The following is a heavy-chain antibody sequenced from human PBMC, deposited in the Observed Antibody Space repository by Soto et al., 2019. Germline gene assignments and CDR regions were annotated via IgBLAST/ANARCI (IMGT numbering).Heavy chain of an antibody. CDR2: IIPIFGTA. CDR1: GGTFSSYA. V-gene: IGHV1-69*06. D-gene: IGHD6-13*01. Sequence: SVKVSCKASGGTFSSYAISWVRQAPGQGLEWMGGIIPIFGTANYAQKFQGRVTITADKSTSTAYMELSSLRSEDTAVYYCAREEGPYSSSWNDAFDIWGQGTMVTVS. J-gene: IGHJ3*02. CDR3: AREEGPYSSSWNDAFDI.